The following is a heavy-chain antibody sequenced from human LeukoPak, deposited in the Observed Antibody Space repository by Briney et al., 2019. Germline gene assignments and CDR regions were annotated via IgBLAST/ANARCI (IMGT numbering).Heavy chain of an antibody. CDR2: ISGSGGST. J-gene: IGHJ4*02. D-gene: IGHD1-26*01. V-gene: IGHV3-23*01. CDR3: ARGLGVGASGSIEN. Sequence: PGGSLRLSCAASGFTFSSYAMSWVRQAPGKGLEWVSAISGSGGSTYYADSVKGRFTISRDNSKTTLYLQIFNLRVEDAAVYYCARGLGVGASGSIENWGQGTLVTVSS. CDR1: GFTFSSYA.